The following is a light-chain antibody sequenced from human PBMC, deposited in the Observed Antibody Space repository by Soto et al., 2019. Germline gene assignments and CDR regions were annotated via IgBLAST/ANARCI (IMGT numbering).Light chain of an antibody. V-gene: IGKV2-30*01. J-gene: IGKJ1*01. Sequence: DVVLTQSPPSLPVTLGQPASISCRSSQSLVYSDGKIYLDWFQQRPGQSPRRLIYRVSNRDSGVPGRFSGSGSGTGFTLEISRVEAEDVGVYYCRQGTHWPWTFGQGTKVEIK. CDR1: QSLVYSDGKIY. CDR2: RVS. CDR3: RQGTHWPWT.